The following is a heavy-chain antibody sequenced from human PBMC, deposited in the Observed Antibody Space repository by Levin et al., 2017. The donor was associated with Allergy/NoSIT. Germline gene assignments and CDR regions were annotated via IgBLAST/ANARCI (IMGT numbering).Heavy chain of an antibody. CDR2: IYPSDSDT. Sequence: GASVKVSCKGSGYTFSSYWIGWVRQMPGKGLEWMGIIYPSDSDTRYSPSFQGQVSISADKSISTAYLQWSSLKASDTAMYYCVKSRRRALRFDAFDIWGQGTKVTVSS. J-gene: IGHJ3*02. V-gene: IGHV5-51*03. CDR3: VKSRRRALRFDAFDI. D-gene: IGHD3-16*01. CDR1: GYTFSSYW.